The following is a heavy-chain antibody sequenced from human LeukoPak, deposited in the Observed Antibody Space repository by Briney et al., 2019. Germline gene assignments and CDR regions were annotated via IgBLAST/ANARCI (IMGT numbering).Heavy chain of an antibody. D-gene: IGHD1-26*01. J-gene: IGHJ4*02. CDR2: INGDESST. CDR3: ARGAKWAYYFDY. CDR1: AFTFNTYW. Sequence: PGGSLRLSCAASAFTFNTYWMHWVRQVPGRGLEWVSRINGDESSTNYADSVKGRFTISRDNAKDRLYLLMNSLTAEDTAVYYCARGAKWAYYFDYWGQGTLVTVSS. V-gene: IGHV3-74*01.